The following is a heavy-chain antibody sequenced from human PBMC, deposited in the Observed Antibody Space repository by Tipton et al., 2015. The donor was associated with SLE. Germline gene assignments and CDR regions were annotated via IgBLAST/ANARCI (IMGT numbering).Heavy chain of an antibody. V-gene: IGHV4-34*09. J-gene: IGHJ4*02. Sequence: LRLSCAVYGGSFSGYYWSWIRQHPGKGLEWIGYIYNSGGTDYSPSLKSRVTISADTSKNQFSLKLSSVTAADTAVYYCARGGVGGYDYFDYWGQGTLATVSS. CDR3: ARGGVGGYDYFDY. CDR1: GGSFSGYY. D-gene: IGHD5-12*01. CDR2: IYNSGGT.